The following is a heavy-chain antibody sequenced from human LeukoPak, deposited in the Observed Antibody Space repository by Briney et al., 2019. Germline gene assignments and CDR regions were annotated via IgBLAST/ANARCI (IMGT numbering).Heavy chain of an antibody. CDR3: AKYVDTAMITGSNWFDP. V-gene: IGHV3-23*01. CDR1: GFTFSSYA. D-gene: IGHD5-18*01. J-gene: IGHJ5*02. CDR2: ISGSGVTA. Sequence: PGGSLRLSCAASGFTFSSYAMSWVRQAPGKGLEWVSAISGSGVTAYYADSVKGRFTISRDNSKNTLYLQMNSLRAEDTAVYYCAKYVDTAMITGSNWFDPWGQGTLVTVSS.